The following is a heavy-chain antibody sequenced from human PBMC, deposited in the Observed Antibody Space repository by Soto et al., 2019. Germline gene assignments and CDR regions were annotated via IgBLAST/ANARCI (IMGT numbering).Heavy chain of an antibody. CDR2: IKQDGSEK. Sequence: GGSLRLSCAASGFTFSSYWMHWVRQAPGKGLEWVSNIKQDGSEKYYVDSVKGRFTISRDNAKNSLYLQMNSLRAEDTAVYYCAREIPYGDYDGYYFDYWGQGTLVTVSS. J-gene: IGHJ4*02. CDR3: AREIPYGDYDGYYFDY. D-gene: IGHD4-17*01. V-gene: IGHV3-7*05. CDR1: GFTFSSYW.